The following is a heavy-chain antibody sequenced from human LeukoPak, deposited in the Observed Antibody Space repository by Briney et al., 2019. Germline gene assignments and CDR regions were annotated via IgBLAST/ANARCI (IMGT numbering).Heavy chain of an antibody. Sequence: ASVKVSCKASGYTFTSYAMHWVRQAPGQRLEWMGWINAGNGNTKYSQKFQGRVTITRDTSASTAYMELSSLRSEDTAVYYCARNGDYYEKSGYYYLFDFWGQGTLVTVSS. CDR1: GYTFTSYA. CDR3: ARNGDYYEKSGYYYLFDF. V-gene: IGHV1-3*01. J-gene: IGHJ4*02. CDR2: INAGNGNT. D-gene: IGHD3-22*01.